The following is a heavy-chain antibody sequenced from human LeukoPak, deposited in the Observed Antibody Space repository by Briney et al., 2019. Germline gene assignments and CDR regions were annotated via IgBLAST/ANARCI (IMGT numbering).Heavy chain of an antibody. CDR2: ISGTGTGT. CDR3: ARDPFYDSSGREDY. CDR1: GFTFSNFA. J-gene: IGHJ4*02. D-gene: IGHD3-22*01. V-gene: IGHV3-21*01. Sequence: NTGGSLRLSCAASGFTFSNFAMTWVRQAPGRGLEWVSVISGTGTGTYYADSVKGRFTISRDNAKNSLYLQMNSLRAEDTAVYYCARDPFYDSSGREDYWGQGTLVTVSS.